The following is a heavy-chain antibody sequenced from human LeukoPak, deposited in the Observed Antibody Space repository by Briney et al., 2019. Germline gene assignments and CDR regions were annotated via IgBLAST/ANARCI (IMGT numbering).Heavy chain of an antibody. V-gene: IGHV1-8*01. Sequence: VASVKVSCKASGYTFTSYDINWVRQATGQGLEWMGWMNPNSGNTGYAQKFQGRVTMTRNTSISTAYMELSSLRSEDTAVYYCARVSRDYYDFWSGYYKYYYYYGMDVWGQGTTVTVSS. D-gene: IGHD3-3*01. CDR3: ARVSRDYYDFWSGYYKYYYYYGMDV. CDR2: MNPNSGNT. CDR1: GYTFTSYD. J-gene: IGHJ6*02.